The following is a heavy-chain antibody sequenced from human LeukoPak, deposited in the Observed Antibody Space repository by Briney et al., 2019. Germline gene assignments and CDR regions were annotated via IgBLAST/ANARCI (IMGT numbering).Heavy chain of an antibody. CDR2: ISSSGSTI. V-gene: IGHV3-11*04. CDR1: GFTFIKGW. CDR3: AELGITMIGGV. D-gene: IGHD3-10*02. Sequence: GGSLRLSCTASGFTFIKGWMSWVRQAPGRGLEWVSYISSSGSTIYYADSVKGRFTISRDNAKNSLYLQMNSLRAEDTAVYYCAELGITMIGGVWGKGTTVTISS. J-gene: IGHJ6*04.